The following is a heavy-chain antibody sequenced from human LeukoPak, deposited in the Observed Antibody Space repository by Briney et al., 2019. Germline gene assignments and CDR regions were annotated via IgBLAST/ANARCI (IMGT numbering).Heavy chain of an antibody. CDR2: INPSGGST. CDR1: GYTFTSYY. V-gene: IGHV1-46*01. CDR3: ARDYGVPETTPFFDY. D-gene: IGHD1-1*01. J-gene: IGHJ4*02. Sequence: ASVKVSCKASGYTFTSYYMHWVRQAPGQGLEWMGIINPSGGSTSYAQKFQGRVTMTRDTSTSTVYMELSSLRSEDTAVYYCARDYGVPETTPFFDYWGQGTLVTVSS.